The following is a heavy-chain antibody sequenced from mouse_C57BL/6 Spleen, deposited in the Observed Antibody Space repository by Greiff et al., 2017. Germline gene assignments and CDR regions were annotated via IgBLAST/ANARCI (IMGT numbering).Heavy chain of an antibody. J-gene: IGHJ3*01. CDR3: ARWGNWDVGFAY. CDR1: GYSFTGYY. V-gene: IGHV1-42*01. D-gene: IGHD4-1*01. CDR2: INPSTGGT. Sequence: VQLQQSGPELVKPGASVKISCKASGYSFTGYYMNWVKQSPETSLEWIGEINPSTGGTTYNQKFKAKATLTVDKSSSTAYMQLKSLTSEDSAVYYCARWGNWDVGFAYWGQGTLVTVSA.